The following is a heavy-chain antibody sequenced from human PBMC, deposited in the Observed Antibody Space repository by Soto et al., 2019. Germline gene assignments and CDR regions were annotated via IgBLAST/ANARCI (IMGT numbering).Heavy chain of an antibody. D-gene: IGHD4-17*01. Sequence: VKVSCEASGSTFSSYAISWVRQAPGQGLEWMGGIIPIFGTANYAQKFQGRDKITADEATITVYMDLSNLRSDDTVVYYCAGYSTVNSFEEVHRTNTEYFRHWGQGAQVTVSS. V-gene: IGHV1-69*13. CDR1: GSTFSSYA. CDR3: AGYSTVNSFEEVHRTNTEYFRH. J-gene: IGHJ1*01. CDR2: IIPIFGTA.